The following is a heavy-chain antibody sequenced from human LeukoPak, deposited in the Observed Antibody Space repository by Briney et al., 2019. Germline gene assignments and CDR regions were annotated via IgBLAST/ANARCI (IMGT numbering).Heavy chain of an antibody. CDR2: ISGRGGST. J-gene: IGHJ4*02. Sequence: GGSLRLSCAASGFTFSSYAMSWVRQAPGKGLEWVSAISGRGGSTYYADSVKGRFTISRDNSKNTLYLQMNSLRAEDTAVYYCAKRALLGFGELYYFDYWGQGTLVTVSS. CDR1: GFTFSSYA. CDR3: AKRALLGFGELYYFDY. D-gene: IGHD3-10*01. V-gene: IGHV3-23*01.